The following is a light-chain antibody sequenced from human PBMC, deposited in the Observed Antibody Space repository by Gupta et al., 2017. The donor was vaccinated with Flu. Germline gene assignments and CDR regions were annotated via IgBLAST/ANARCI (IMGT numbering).Light chain of an antibody. V-gene: IGLV1-44*01. J-gene: IGLJ1*01. CDR2: GSY. CDR1: SSNIGSNA. CDR3: AAWDDSLNGHYV. Sequence: QSVLAQPPSASGTPGQRVTISCSGSSSNIGSNAVNWYQQVPGKSPKLLIYGSYQRPSGVPDRFAGSKSGTSASLAISGLQSEDEADYYCAAWDDSLNGHYVFGTGTKVTVL.